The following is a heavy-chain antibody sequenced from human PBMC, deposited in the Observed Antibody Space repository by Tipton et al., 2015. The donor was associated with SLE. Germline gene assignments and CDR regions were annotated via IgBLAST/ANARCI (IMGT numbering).Heavy chain of an antibody. CDR1: GFTFSSNW. CDR2: IKEDGSDK. D-gene: IGHD6-13*01. V-gene: IGHV3-7*01. Sequence: SLRLSCVASGFTFSSNWMSWVRQTPGKGLEWVANIKEDGSDKYYVDSVKGRFTISRDNAKNSLYLQMNSLSAEDTAVYYCAKDWLAAAGLFQHWGQGTLVTVSS. CDR3: AKDWLAAAGLFQH. J-gene: IGHJ1*01.